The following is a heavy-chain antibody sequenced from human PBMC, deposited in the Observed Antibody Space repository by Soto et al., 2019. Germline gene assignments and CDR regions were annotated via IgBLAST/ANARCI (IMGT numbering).Heavy chain of an antibody. Sequence: RDACGAGGCNSSSYGMHRVSQAPGKGLESVPVIWYDGSNKYYADSVKGRFTISRDNSKNTLYLQMNSLRAEDTAVYYCARDNRGYSPRYYYYYGMDVWGQGTTVSVSS. CDR3: ARDNRGYSPRYYYYYGMDV. D-gene: IGHD5-18*01. CDR2: IWYDGSNK. V-gene: IGHV3-33*01. CDR1: GCNSSSYG. J-gene: IGHJ6*02.